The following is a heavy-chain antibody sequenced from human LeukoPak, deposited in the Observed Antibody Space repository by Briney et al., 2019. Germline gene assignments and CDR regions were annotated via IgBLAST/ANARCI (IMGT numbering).Heavy chain of an antibody. J-gene: IGHJ4*02. V-gene: IGHV3-23*01. CDR1: GLTFSSYD. CDR2: ISSSGGST. CDR3: ARAIAGSVKSYFDY. Sequence: SGGSLRLSCAASGLTFSSYDMSWVRQAAGKGLEWVSTISSSGGSTYYADSVRGQFTISIENAKNKLYLQMNSLCVDDTALYYCARAIAGSVKSYFDYWGQGALVTVSS. D-gene: IGHD2-8*02.